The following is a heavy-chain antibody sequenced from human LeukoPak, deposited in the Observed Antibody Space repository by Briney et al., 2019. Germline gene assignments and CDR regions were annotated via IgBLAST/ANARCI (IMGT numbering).Heavy chain of an antibody. CDR1: GFTFDDYS. CDR3: AINGGGDSGYGNFDY. V-gene: IGHV3-9*01. J-gene: IGHJ4*02. D-gene: IGHD5-12*01. Sequence: SGGSLRLSCAVSGFTFDDYSMHWVRQVPGKGLEGVSGINWNSDSIGYADSVKGRFTTSRDNAKNSLYLQMNSLTAEDTAFYYCAINGGGDSGYGNFDYWGQGTLVTVSS. CDR2: INWNSDSI.